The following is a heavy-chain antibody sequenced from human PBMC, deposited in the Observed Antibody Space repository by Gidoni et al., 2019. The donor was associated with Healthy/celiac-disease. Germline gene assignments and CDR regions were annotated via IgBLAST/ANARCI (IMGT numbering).Heavy chain of an antibody. CDR1: VCTFSSYG. Sequence: QVQLVESGGGVVQPGRSLRLSCASSVCTFSSYGMHWVRQAPGKGLEWVAVIWYDGSNKYYADSVKGRFTISRENSKNTLYLQMNSLRAEDTAVYYCARAEGITGTTTPWFDPWGQGTLVTVSS. CDR3: ARAEGITGTTTPWFDP. V-gene: IGHV3-33*01. J-gene: IGHJ5*02. CDR2: IWYDGSNK. D-gene: IGHD1-7*01.